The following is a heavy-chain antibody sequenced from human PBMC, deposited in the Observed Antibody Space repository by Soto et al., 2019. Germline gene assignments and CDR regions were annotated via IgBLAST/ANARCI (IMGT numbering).Heavy chain of an antibody. V-gene: IGHV3-23*01. J-gene: IGHJ4*02. CDR3: ARWSYLDY. CDR1: VFSFGSYA. CDR2: ISGSDGKT. Sequence: RGSLRLSCASSVFSFGSYALSWVRQAPGKGLEWVSTISGSDGKTFYADSVKGRFSISRDTSQSTLYLQMNSLRADDTAMYYCARWSYLDYWGQGTRVTVSS. D-gene: IGHD3-3*01.